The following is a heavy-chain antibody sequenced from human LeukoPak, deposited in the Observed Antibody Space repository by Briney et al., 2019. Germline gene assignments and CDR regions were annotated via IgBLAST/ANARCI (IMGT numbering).Heavy chain of an antibody. J-gene: IGHJ6*03. CDR1: GFTFSSYG. D-gene: IGHD1-7*01. CDR3: ARRRRVTGTTPTYYYYYMDV. Sequence: GGSLRLSCAASGFTFSSYGMHWVRQAPGKGLAGVAVIWYDGSSKYYAVSVKGRFTISRDNSKNTLYLQMNSLRAEDTAVYYCARRRRVTGTTPTYYYYYMDVWGKGTTVTVSS. V-gene: IGHV3-33*01. CDR2: IWYDGSSK.